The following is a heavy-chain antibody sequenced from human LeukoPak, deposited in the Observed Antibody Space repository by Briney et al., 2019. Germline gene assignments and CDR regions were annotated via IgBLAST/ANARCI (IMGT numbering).Heavy chain of an antibody. J-gene: IGHJ2*01. CDR2: INHSGST. V-gene: IGHV4-34*01. D-gene: IGHD1-26*01. Sequence: SETLSLTCAVYGGSFSGYYWSWIRQPPGKGLDWIGEINHSGSTNYNPSLKSRVTISVDTSKNQFSLKLSSVTAADTAVYYCASLFSGSYRYWYFDLWGRGTLVTVSS. CDR3: ASLFSGSYRYWYFDL. CDR1: GGSFSGYY.